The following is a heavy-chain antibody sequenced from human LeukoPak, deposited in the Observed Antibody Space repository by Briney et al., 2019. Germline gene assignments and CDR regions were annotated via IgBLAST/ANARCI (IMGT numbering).Heavy chain of an antibody. J-gene: IGHJ4*02. CDR1: GGSFSGYY. CDR3: ARGSAPDY. Sequence: SETLSLTCAVYGGSFSGYYWSWIRQPPGKGLEWIGEINHSGSTNYNPSLKSRVTISVDTSKNQFSLKLSSVTAADTAVYYCARGSAPDYWGQGTLVTVSS. V-gene: IGHV4-34*01. CDR2: INHSGST.